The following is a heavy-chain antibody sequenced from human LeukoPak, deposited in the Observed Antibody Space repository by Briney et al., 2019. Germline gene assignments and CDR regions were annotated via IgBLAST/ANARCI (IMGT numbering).Heavy chain of an antibody. D-gene: IGHD6-13*01. J-gene: IGHJ3*02. V-gene: IGHV4-31*03. CDR1: GASINSGAYY. CDR3: ARSFPIAAADAFDI. CDR2: IYYSGIT. Sequence: PSETLSLTCSVSGASINSGAYYWSWIRQHPGKGLEWIGYIYYSGITDYNPSLKSRVAISVDTSMNQFSLKLSSVTAADTAVYYCARSFPIAAADAFDIWGQGTMVTVSS.